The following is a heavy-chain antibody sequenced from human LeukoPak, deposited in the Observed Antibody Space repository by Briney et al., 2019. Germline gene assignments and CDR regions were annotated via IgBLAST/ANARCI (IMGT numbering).Heavy chain of an antibody. Sequence: ASVKVSCKASGYTFTSYYMHWVRQAPGQGLEWMGIINPSGGSTSYAQKFQGRVTMTRDTSTSTVYMALSSLRSEDTAVYYCARACDSSGYYAPQNYFDYWGQGTPVTVSS. CDR1: GYTFTSYY. CDR3: ARACDSSGYYAPQNYFDY. CDR2: INPSGGST. V-gene: IGHV1-46*03. J-gene: IGHJ4*02. D-gene: IGHD3-22*01.